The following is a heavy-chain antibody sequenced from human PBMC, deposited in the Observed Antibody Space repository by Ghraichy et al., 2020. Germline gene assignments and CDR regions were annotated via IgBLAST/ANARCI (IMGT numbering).Heavy chain of an antibody. V-gene: IGHV1-69*06. CDR2: IIPIFGTA. J-gene: IGHJ3*02. CDR3: ARTIDYGDYGWGAFDI. CDR1: GGTFSSYA. D-gene: IGHD4-17*01. Sequence: SVKVSCKASGGTFSSYAISWVRQAPGQGLEWMGWIIPIFGTANYAQKFQGRVTITADKSTSTAYMELSSLRSEDTAVYYCARTIDYGDYGWGAFDIWGPGTMVIVSS.